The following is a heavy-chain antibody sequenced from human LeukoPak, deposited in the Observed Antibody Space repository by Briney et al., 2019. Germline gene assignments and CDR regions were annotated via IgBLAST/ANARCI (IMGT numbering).Heavy chain of an antibody. CDR2: IYYSGST. CDR1: GGSISSSSYY. Sequence: SSETLSLTCTVSGGSISSSSYYWGWIRQPPGKGLEWIGSIYYSGSTYYNPSLKSRVTISVDTSKNQFSLKLSSVTAADTAVYFCARVSWFPGTSYYYMDVWGKGTTVTVSS. CDR3: ARVSWFPGTSYYYMDV. J-gene: IGHJ6*03. D-gene: IGHD1-1*01. V-gene: IGHV4-39*07.